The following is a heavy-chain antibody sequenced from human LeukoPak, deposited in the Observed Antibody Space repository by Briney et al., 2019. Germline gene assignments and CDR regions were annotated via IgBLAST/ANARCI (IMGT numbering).Heavy chain of an antibody. CDR1: GYTFTSYG. V-gene: IGHV1-2*02. Sequence: ASVKVSCKASGYTFTSYGISWVRQAPGQGLEWMGWINPNSGGTNYAQKFQGRVTMTRDTSISTAYMELSRLRSDDTAVYYCARDGAGLRFLEWFPYWYFDLWGRGTLVTVSS. CDR3: ARDGAGLRFLEWFPYWYFDL. J-gene: IGHJ2*01. D-gene: IGHD3-3*01. CDR2: INPNSGGT.